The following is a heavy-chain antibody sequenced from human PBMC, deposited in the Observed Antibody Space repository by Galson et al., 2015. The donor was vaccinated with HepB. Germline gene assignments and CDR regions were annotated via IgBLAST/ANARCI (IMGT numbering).Heavy chain of an antibody. Sequence: QSGAEVKRPGASVKVSCKASGYTFTSYGISWVRQAPGQGLEWMGWISAYNGNTNYAQKLQGRVTMTTDTSTSTAYMELRSLRSDDTAVYYCARDLLRGYSYGPYGMDVWGQGTTVTVSS. CDR1: GYTFTSYG. J-gene: IGHJ6*02. D-gene: IGHD5-18*01. CDR2: ISAYNGNT. CDR3: ARDLLRGYSYGPYGMDV. V-gene: IGHV1-18*04.